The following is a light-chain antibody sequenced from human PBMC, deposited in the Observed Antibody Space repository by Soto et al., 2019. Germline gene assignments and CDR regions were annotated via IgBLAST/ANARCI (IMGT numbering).Light chain of an antibody. CDR3: QQSYSTHRK. CDR1: QSISSY. CDR2: AAS. J-gene: IGKJ1*01. V-gene: IGKV1-39*01. Sequence: DIQMTQSPSSLSASVGDRVTITCRASQSISSYLNWYQQKPGKAPKLLIYAASSLQSGVPSRFSGSGSGTDFTLTISSLQPEDFATYYCQQSYSTHRKFGQGTKVDIK.